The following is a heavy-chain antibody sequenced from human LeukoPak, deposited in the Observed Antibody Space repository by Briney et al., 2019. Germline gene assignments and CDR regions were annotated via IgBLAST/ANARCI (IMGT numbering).Heavy chain of an antibody. CDR2: IYHSGST. CDR1: GYSISSGYY. V-gene: IGHV4-38-2*02. D-gene: IGHD2-15*01. CDR3: ASRYCSGGSCHYYYYMDV. J-gene: IGHJ6*03. Sequence: PSETLSLTCTVSGYSISSGYYWGWIRQPPGKGLEWIGSIYHSGSTYYNPSLKSRVTISVDTSKNQFSLKLSSVTAADTAVYYCASRYCSGGSCHYYYYMDVWGKGTTVTVSS.